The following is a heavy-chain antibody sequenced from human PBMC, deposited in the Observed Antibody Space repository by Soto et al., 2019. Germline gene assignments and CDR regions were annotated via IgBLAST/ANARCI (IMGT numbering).Heavy chain of an antibody. CDR2: FSGSGDPT. D-gene: IGHD6-13*01. V-gene: IGHV3-23*01. Sequence: GVSLRLSCAASGFTFSSSAMSWVRQATGKGLEWVSTFSGSGDPTFYADSVKGRFTISRDNSKNTLFLQMNSLRAEDTAVYYCARHQDTSTWYIYPTDSWGQGTLVTVSS. J-gene: IGHJ4*02. CDR3: ARHQDTSTWYIYPTDS. CDR1: GFTFSSSA.